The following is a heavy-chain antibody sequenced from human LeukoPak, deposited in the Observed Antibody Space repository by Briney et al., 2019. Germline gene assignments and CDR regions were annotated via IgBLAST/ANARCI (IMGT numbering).Heavy chain of an antibody. J-gene: IGHJ4*02. Sequence: SETLSLTCTVSGDSVSTYYWSWIRQPAGKGLEWIGRIYSSVSTNYNPSLKSRVTISVDTSKNQFSLKLSSVTAADTAVYYCARQGHYYYDSSGRFDYWGQGTLVTVSS. CDR3: ARQGHYYYDSSGRFDY. CDR1: GDSVSTYY. CDR2: IYSSVST. V-gene: IGHV4-4*07. D-gene: IGHD3-22*01.